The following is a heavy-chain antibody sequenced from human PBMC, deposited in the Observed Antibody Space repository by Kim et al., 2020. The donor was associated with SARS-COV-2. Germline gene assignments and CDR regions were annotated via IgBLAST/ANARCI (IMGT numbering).Heavy chain of an antibody. Sequence: PSLKGRVTISVDTSKNQFSLKLSSVAAADTAVYYCARDAMIVVVIGWFDPWGQGTLVTVSS. D-gene: IGHD3-22*01. CDR3: ARDAMIVVVIGWFDP. V-gene: IGHV4-31*02. J-gene: IGHJ5*02.